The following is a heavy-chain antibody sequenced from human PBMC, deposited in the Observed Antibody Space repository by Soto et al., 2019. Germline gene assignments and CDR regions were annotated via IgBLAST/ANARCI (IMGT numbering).Heavy chain of an antibody. Sequence: QLQLQESGPGLVKPSETLSLTCTVSGGSISSSSYYWGWIRQPPGKGLEWIGSIYYSGSTYYNPSLKSRVTISVDTSKNQFSLKLSSVTAADTAVYYCVRRAIVVVPAAMVDYWGQGTLVTVSS. V-gene: IGHV4-39*01. CDR2: IYYSGST. CDR1: GGSISSSSYY. CDR3: VRRAIVVVPAAMVDY. J-gene: IGHJ4*02. D-gene: IGHD2-2*01.